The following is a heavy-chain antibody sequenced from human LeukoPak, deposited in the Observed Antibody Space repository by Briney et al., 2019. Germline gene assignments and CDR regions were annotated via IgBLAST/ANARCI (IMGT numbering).Heavy chain of an antibody. CDR1: GFTFSSYG. V-gene: IGHV3-30*18. Sequence: GGSLRLSCVASGFTFSSYGMHWVRQAPGKGLEWVAVISYDGSKKFHADSVKGRFTISRDNSKDTLYLQMNSLRAEDTALYYCAKEKFGELIYGMDAWGRGTTVTVSS. CDR2: ISYDGSKK. D-gene: IGHD3-10*01. CDR3: AKEKFGELIYGMDA. J-gene: IGHJ6*02.